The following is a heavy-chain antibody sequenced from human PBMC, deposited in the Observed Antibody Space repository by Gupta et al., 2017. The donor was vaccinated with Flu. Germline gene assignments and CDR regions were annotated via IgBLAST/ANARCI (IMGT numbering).Heavy chain of an antibody. Sequence: RQAPGQGLEWMGWMNPVSGNTGFAEKFQGRLTMTRNTSISTAYMELSSLKSEDTAVYFCARKAGTRTQRELDNWGQGTLVTVS. CDR2: MNPVSGNT. D-gene: IGHD6-19*01. CDR3: ARKAGTRTQRELDN. J-gene: IGHJ4*02. V-gene: IGHV1-8*01.